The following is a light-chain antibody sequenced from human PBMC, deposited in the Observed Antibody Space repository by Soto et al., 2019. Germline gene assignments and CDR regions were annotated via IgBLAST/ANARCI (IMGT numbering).Light chain of an antibody. CDR1: NSNIGTNT. V-gene: IGLV1-44*01. Sequence: QSVLTQPHSASGTPGQRVTISCSGSNSNIGTNTVYWYQQFPGTAPKLLIYSNNERPSGVPDRFSGSKSVTSASLAISGLQSEDEADYYCASWDDNLTVLFGGGTQLTVL. CDR2: SNN. J-gene: IGLJ2*01. CDR3: ASWDDNLTVL.